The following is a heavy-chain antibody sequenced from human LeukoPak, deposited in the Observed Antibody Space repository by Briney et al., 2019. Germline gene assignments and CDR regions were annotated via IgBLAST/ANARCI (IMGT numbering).Heavy chain of an antibody. Sequence: PSETVSLTCTVSGGSISSYYWSWIRQPPGKGLEWIGYIYYSGSTNYNPSLKSRVTISVDTSKNQFSLKLSPVTAADTAVYYCARQDPHLNAFDIWGQGTMVTVSS. J-gene: IGHJ3*02. V-gene: IGHV4-59*08. CDR2: IYYSGST. CDR1: GGSISSYY. CDR3: ARQDPHLNAFDI.